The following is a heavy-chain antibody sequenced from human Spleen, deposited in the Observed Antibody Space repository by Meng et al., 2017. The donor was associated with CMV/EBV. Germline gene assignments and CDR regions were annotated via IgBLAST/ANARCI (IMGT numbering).Heavy chain of an antibody. CDR1: GFTFSSYW. Sequence: GESLKISCAASGFTFSSYWMSWVRQAPGKGLEWVSNIKQDGSEKYYVDSVKGRFTISRDNAKNSLYLQMNSLRAEDTAVYYCARDPLVPAAIMYYYYGMDVWGQGTTVTVSS. V-gene: IGHV3-7*01. CDR3: ARDPLVPAAIMYYYYGMDV. CDR2: IKQDGSEK. D-gene: IGHD2-2*01. J-gene: IGHJ6*02.